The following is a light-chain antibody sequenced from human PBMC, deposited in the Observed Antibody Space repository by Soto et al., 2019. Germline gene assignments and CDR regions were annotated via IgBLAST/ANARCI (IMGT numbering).Light chain of an antibody. J-gene: IGKJ1*01. CDR2: GAS. V-gene: IGKV3-20*01. CDR1: QSVDSSF. Sequence: IVLTQSPGSLSLSPGERATLSCRASQSVDSSFFAWYQKKPGQAPRLLIYGASKRATGIPDRFSGSGSGTDFTLTISRLEPEYFAVYYCQQYVSSVTFGQGTKVEIK. CDR3: QQYVSSVT.